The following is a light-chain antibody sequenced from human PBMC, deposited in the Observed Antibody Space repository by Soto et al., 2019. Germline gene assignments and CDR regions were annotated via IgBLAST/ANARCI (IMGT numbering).Light chain of an antibody. Sequence: EIGMTQSPATLYVSPGERATLSCRASQSVSSNLAWYQQKPGQAPRLLIYDASNRATGIPARFSGSGSGTDFTLTISSLEPEDFAVYYCQQRANWPRPFGQRTKAAIK. V-gene: IGKV3-11*01. J-gene: IGKJ1*01. CDR1: QSVSSN. CDR3: QQRANWPRP. CDR2: DAS.